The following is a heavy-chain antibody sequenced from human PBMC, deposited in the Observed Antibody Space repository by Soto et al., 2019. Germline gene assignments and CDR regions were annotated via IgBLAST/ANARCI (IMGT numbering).Heavy chain of an antibody. Sequence: VRLVQSGAEVKKPGSSVRVSCRAPGDIFTRYSFSWVRQAPGQGLEWMGGVIPVFGTSNYGRKFQGRVTITADKSANTAFLDMSGLRYDDTAVYYCAGAPAGDYYYYYKFDIWGQGTAVTVSS. V-gene: IGHV1-69*06. D-gene: IGHD2-21*02. CDR2: VIPVFGTS. J-gene: IGHJ6*02. CDR3: AGAPAGDYYYYYKFDI. CDR1: GDIFTRYS.